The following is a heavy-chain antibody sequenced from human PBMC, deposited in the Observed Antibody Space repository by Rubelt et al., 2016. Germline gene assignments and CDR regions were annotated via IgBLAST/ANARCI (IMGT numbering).Heavy chain of an antibody. Sequence: QVQLVESGGGVVQPGRSLRLSCAASGFTFSSYGMHWVRQAPGKGLEWVAVIWYDGSNKYYADSVKGRFTISRDNSKNTLYLQMNSLRAEDTAVYYCARDQAYCGGDCYPKGFDYWGQGTLVTVSS. CDR1: GFTFSSYG. CDR2: IWYDGSNK. CDR3: ARDQAYCGGDCYPKGFDY. V-gene: IGHV3-33*01. D-gene: IGHD2-21*02. J-gene: IGHJ4*02.